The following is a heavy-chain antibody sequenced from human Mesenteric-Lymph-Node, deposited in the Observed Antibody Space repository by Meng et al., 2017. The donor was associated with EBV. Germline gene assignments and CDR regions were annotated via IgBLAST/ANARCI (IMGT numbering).Heavy chain of an antibody. V-gene: IGHV4-30-2*01. CDR3: ARRSIREGVWIDT. CDR1: GGSISSDDYT. J-gene: IGHJ5*01. D-gene: IGHD3-10*01. CDR2: IFHTGST. Sequence: VEPFQSPPCPCVVSGGSISSDDYTWTWTRQPPGKGLEWIGNIFHTGSTQYKSSLKSRVTISGDRSKNQFSLRLHSVTAADTAVYYCARRSIREGVWIDTWGHGTLVTVSS.